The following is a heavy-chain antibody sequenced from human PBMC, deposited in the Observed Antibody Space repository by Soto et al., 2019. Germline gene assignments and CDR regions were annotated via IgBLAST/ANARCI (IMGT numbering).Heavy chain of an antibody. Sequence: GASVKVSCKASGYTFTSYGISWVRQAPGQGLEWMGWISAYNGNTNYAQKLQGRVTMTTDTSTSTAYMELRSLRSDDTAVYYCASLSLGYCSSTSCQMLYGMDVWCPATTLTVSS. CDR1: GYTFTSYG. V-gene: IGHV1-18*04. D-gene: IGHD2-2*01. J-gene: IGHJ6*02. CDR2: ISAYNGNT. CDR3: ASLSLGYCSSTSCQMLYGMDV.